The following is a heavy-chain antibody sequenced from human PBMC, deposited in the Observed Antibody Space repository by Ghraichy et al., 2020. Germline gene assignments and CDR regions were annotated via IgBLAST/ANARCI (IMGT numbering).Heavy chain of an antibody. D-gene: IGHD2-15*01. V-gene: IGHV3-23*01. J-gene: IGHJ4*02. CDR2: IGGSGDYT. Sequence: GGSLRLSCAASGFTFSNYIMSWVRQAPGKGLEWVSIIGGSGDYTYYADSVKGRFTISRDNSENTLYLQMNSLRAEDTAVYYCAKGFPSNQDYCSGGNCYLGDYWGQGTLVTVSS. CDR3: AKGFPSNQDYCSGGNCYLGDY. CDR1: GFTFSNYI.